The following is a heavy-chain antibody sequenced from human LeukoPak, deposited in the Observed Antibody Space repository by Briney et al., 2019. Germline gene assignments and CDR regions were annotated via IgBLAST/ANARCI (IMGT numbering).Heavy chain of an antibody. J-gene: IGHJ4*02. CDR2: INPSGGST. Sequence: ASVKVSCKASGYTFTSYYMHWVRQAPGQGLEWMGIINPSGGSTSYAQKFQGRVTMTRDTSTSIVYIELSSLRSEDTAVYYCARVSVTTFYYFDYWGQGTLVTVSS. D-gene: IGHD4-17*01. V-gene: IGHV1-46*01. CDR1: GYTFTSYY. CDR3: ARVSVTTFYYFDY.